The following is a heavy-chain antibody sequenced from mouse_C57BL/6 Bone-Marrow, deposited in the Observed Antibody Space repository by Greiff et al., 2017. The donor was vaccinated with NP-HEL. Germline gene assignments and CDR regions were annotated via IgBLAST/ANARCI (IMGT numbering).Heavy chain of an antibody. CDR1: GYTFTSYW. CDR3: AREMITTVVDYYAMDY. D-gene: IGHD1-1*01. Sequence: QVQLQQPGAELVMPGASVKLSCKASGYTFTSYWMHWVKQRPGQGLEWIGEIDPSDSYTNYNQKFKGKSTLTVDKSSSTAYMQLSSRTSEDSAVYYCAREMITTVVDYYAMDYWGQGTSVTVSS. V-gene: IGHV1-69*01. CDR2: IDPSDSYT. J-gene: IGHJ4*01.